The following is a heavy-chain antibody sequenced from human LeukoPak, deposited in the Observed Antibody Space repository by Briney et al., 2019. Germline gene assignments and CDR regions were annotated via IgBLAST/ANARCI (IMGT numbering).Heavy chain of an antibody. CDR1: GFTFSTYS. CDR2: ITGSSSYI. CDR3: ARDALVAARLGWFDP. Sequence: GGSLRLSCAASGFTFSTYSMNWVRQAPGKGLEWVSSITGSSSYIYYADSVKGRLTISRDNAKNSLYLQMHSLRAEDTALYYCARDALVAARLGWFDPWGQGTLVTVSS. J-gene: IGHJ5*02. V-gene: IGHV3-21*04. D-gene: IGHD6-6*01.